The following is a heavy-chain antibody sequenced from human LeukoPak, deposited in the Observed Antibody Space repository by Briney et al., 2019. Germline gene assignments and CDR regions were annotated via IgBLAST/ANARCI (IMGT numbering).Heavy chain of an antibody. CDR3: ARYSSGFLDS. D-gene: IGHD6-19*01. Sequence: GGSLRLSCAASGFTFSSFGMHWVRQAPGKGLEWAAVIWSDGSNKYYADSVKGRFTISRDNPKNTLYLQMNSLRAEDTAVYYCARYSSGFLDSWGQGTLVTVSS. V-gene: IGHV3-33*01. J-gene: IGHJ4*02. CDR1: GFTFSSFG. CDR2: IWSDGSNK.